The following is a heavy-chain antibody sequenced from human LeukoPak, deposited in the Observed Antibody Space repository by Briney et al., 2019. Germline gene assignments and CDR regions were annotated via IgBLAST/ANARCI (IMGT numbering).Heavy chain of an antibody. D-gene: IGHD2-21*02. CDR2: IYYSGST. CDR3: ARRTYCGGDCYDAFDI. V-gene: IGHV4-39*07. CDR1: GGSISSSSYY. Sequence: TPSETLSLTCTVSGGSISSSSYYWGWIRQPPGKGLEWIGSIYYSGSTYYNPSLKSRVTISVDTSKNQFSLKLSSVTAADTAAYYCARRTYCGGDCYDAFDIWGQGTMVTVSS. J-gene: IGHJ3*02.